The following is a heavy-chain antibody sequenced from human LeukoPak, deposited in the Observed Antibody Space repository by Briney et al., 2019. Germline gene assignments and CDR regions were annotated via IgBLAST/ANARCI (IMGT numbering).Heavy chain of an antibody. CDR1: GGSISSGGYS. J-gene: IGHJ6*02. V-gene: IGHV4-30-2*01. D-gene: IGHD3-10*01. Sequence: SETLSLTCAVSGGSISSGGYSWSWVRQPPGKGLEWIGYIYHSGSTYYNPSLKSRVTISVDRSKNQFSLKLSSVTAADTAVYYCARESNRYYGSESYGPLDVWGQGTTVTVSS. CDR3: ARESNRYYGSESYGPLDV. CDR2: IYHSGST.